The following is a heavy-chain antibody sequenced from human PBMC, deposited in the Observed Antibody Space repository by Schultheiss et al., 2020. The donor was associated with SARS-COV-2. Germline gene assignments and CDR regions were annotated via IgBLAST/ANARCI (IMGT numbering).Heavy chain of an antibody. CDR2: IKSKTDGGTT. V-gene: IGHV3-15*01. CDR1: GFTFSSYA. D-gene: IGHD2-15*01. Sequence: GGSLRLSCSASGFTFSSYAMHWVRQAPGKGLEWVGRIKSKTDGGTTDYAAPVKGRFTISRDDSKNTLYLQMNSLKTEDTAVYYCTTDFCSGGSCYPNYYYYYGMDVWGQGTTVTVSS. CDR3: TTDFCSGGSCYPNYYYYYGMDV. J-gene: IGHJ6*02.